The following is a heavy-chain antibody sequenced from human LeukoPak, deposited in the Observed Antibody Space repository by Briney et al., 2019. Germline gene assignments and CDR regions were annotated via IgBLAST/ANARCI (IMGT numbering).Heavy chain of an antibody. Sequence: SETLSLTCTVSGGSISTYYWSWIRQPPGKGLEWIGYIYNSGSTNYNPSLKSRVTISVDTSKTQFSLKLSSVTAADTAVYYCARENSNSWYLDYWGQGTLVTVSS. CDR1: GGSISTYY. CDR2: IYNSGST. D-gene: IGHD6-13*01. J-gene: IGHJ4*02. V-gene: IGHV4-59*01. CDR3: ARENSNSWYLDY.